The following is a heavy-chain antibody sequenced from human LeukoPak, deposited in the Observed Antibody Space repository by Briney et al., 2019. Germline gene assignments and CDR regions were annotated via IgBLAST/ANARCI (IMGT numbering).Heavy chain of an antibody. Sequence: PGGSLRLSCAASGFTFSSYAMHWVRQAPGKGLEWVAVISYDGSNKYYADSVKGRFTISRDNSKNTLYLQMNSLRAEDTAVYYCARRTGWLFDGYDAFDIWGQGTMVTVSS. J-gene: IGHJ3*02. CDR1: GFTFSSYA. CDR3: ARRTGWLFDGYDAFDI. CDR2: ISYDGSNK. V-gene: IGHV3-30*04. D-gene: IGHD3-22*01.